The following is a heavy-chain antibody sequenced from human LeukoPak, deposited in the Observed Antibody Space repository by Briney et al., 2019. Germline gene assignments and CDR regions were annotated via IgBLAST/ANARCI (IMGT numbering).Heavy chain of an antibody. CDR1: GFPFSSYW. V-gene: IGHV3-7*01. CDR2: VNKDGSEK. J-gene: IGHJ6*02. D-gene: IGHD2-21*01. Sequence: PGGSLRLSCAASGFPFSSYWMAWVRQASEKGLEWVVNVNKDGSEKTYVDSVKGRFTISRDNAKKLLSLQMNNLRAEDTAVYYCARYCGGDCYGMDVWGQGTTVTVSS. CDR3: ARYCGGDCYGMDV.